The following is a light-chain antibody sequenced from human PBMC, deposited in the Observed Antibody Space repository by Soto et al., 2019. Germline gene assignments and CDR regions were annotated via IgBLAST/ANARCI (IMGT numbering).Light chain of an antibody. Sequence: IRLTQSPSSLSASVGDRVSITCRASQDIKPYLAWYQQKQGKAPKLLISGTFTLQSGVPSRFNGSGSGTDFTLTISRLQPEDFATYYCQHLNNYPPFTFGPGTKVDLE. J-gene: IGKJ3*01. CDR3: QHLNNYPPFT. CDR1: QDIKPY. CDR2: GTF. V-gene: IGKV1-9*01.